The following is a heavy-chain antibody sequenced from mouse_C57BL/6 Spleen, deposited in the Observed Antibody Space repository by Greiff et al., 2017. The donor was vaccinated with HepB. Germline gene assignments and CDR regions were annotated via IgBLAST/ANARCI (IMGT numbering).Heavy chain of an antibody. V-gene: IGHV2-2*01. J-gene: IGHJ2*01. CDR2: IWSGGST. CDR1: GFSLTSYG. CDR3: ARTDDYGLDY. Sequence: QVQLMESGPGLVQPSQSLSITCTVSGFSLTSYGVHWVRQSPGKGLEWLGVIWSGGSTDYNAAFISRLSISKDNSKSQVFFKMNSLQADETAIYYCARTDDYGLDYWGQGTTLTVSS. D-gene: IGHD2-4*01.